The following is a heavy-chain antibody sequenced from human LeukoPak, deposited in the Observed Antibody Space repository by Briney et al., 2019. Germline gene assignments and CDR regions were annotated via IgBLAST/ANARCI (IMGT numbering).Heavy chain of an antibody. J-gene: IGHJ4*02. CDR2: IYYSGST. CDR1: GGSIGSYY. D-gene: IGHD5-18*01. CDR3: ARDGGYSYGYGY. V-gene: IGHV4-59*01. Sequence: SETLSLTCTVSGGSIGSYYWSWIRQPPGKGLEWIGYIYYSGSTNYNPSLKSRVTISVDTSKNQFSLKLSSVTAADTAVYYCARDGGYSYGYGYWGQGTLVTVSS.